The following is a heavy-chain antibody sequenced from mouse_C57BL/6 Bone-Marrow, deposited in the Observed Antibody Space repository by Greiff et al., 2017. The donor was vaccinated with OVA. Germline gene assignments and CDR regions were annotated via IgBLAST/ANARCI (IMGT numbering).Heavy chain of an antibody. CDR3: ARGMDLFITTVVAYYAMDY. J-gene: IGHJ4*01. CDR2: ILPGSGST. CDR1: GYTFTGYW. Sequence: VQLQQSGAELMKPGASVKLSCKATGYTFTGYWIEWVKQRPGHGLEWIGEILPGSGSTNYNEKFKGKATFTADTSSNTAYMQLSSLTTEDSAIYYCARGMDLFITTVVAYYAMDYWGQGTSVTVSS. D-gene: IGHD1-1*01. V-gene: IGHV1-9*01.